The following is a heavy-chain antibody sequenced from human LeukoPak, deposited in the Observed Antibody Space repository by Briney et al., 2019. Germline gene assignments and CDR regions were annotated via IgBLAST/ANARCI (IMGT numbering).Heavy chain of an antibody. D-gene: IGHD3-22*01. V-gene: IGHV3-21*01. CDR3: ARDLGSITMIVGCLDY. J-gene: IGHJ4*02. CDR2: ITSSSDYI. CDR1: EFTFSSYT. Sequence: PGGSLRLSCAASEFTFSSYTMNWVRQAPGKGLEWVSSITSSSDYIYYADSVKGRFTTSRDNAKNSLHLQMNSLRAEDTAVYYCARDLGSITMIVGCLDYWGQGTLVTVSS.